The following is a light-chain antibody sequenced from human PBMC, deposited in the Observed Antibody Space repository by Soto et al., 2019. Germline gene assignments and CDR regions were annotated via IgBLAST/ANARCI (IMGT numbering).Light chain of an antibody. CDR1: QSISIW. V-gene: IGKV1-5*03. CDR2: KAS. J-gene: IGKJ1*01. CDR3: QQYITYFRT. Sequence: DIQMTQSPSILSASVGDRVTITCRASQSISIWLAWYQQKPGKAPKVLIYKASSLESGVPSRFSGSGSGTEFTLTISRLQPDDYATYYCQQYITYFRTFGQGTKVDIK.